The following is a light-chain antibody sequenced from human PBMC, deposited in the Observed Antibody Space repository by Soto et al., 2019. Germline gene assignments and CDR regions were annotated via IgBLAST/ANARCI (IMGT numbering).Light chain of an antibody. CDR3: AAWDDSLSGYV. CDR1: GSNIGSNT. Sequence: QSVLTQPPSASGTPGQSVSISCSGSGSNIGSNTVNWYQQLPGTAPKLLMYNNNQRPSGVPDRFSGSKSGTSASLAISGLQSEDEADYYCAAWDDSLSGYVFGTGTKVTVL. V-gene: IGLV1-44*01. J-gene: IGLJ1*01. CDR2: NNN.